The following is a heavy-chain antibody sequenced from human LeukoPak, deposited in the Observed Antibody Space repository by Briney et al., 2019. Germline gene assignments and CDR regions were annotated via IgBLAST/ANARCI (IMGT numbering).Heavy chain of an antibody. J-gene: IGHJ4*02. CDR2: KYHTGST. V-gene: IGHV4-59*11. CDR3: ARAGQFISARPITFDY. CDR1: GGSFSGLY. Sequence: SETLSLTCTVSGGSFSGLYWNWIRQPPGKGLEWIAYKYHTGSTNYNPSLKSRVTISLDTSKNQFSLKLSSVTAADTAVYYCARAGQFISARPITFDYWGQGSLVTVSS. D-gene: IGHD6-6*01.